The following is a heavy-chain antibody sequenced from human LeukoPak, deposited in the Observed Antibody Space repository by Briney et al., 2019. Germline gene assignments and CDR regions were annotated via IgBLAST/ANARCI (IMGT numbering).Heavy chain of an antibody. Sequence: SETLSLTCAVYGGSFSGYYWSWIRQPPGKGLEWIGEINHSGSTNYNPSLKSRVTISVDTSKNQFSLKLSSVTAADTAVYYCASYWNEFDYWGQGTLVTVSS. CDR1: GGSFSGYY. CDR2: INHSGST. J-gene: IGHJ4*02. V-gene: IGHV4-34*01. CDR3: ASYWNEFDY. D-gene: IGHD1-1*01.